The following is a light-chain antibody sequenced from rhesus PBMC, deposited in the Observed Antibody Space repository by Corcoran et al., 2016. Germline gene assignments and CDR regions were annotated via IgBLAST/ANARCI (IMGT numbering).Light chain of an antibody. J-gene: IGKJ2*01. CDR1: QSVSSY. V-gene: IGKV3S11*01. CDR2: GAS. Sequence: QVILTQSPATLSLSPGERATLSCRASQSVSSYLAWYQQKPGQAPRLRIYGASSRATGIPDRFSGSGSWTDVTLTISSLEPEDVGVYYCQQYNNWNSFGQGTKVEIK. CDR3: QQYNNWNS.